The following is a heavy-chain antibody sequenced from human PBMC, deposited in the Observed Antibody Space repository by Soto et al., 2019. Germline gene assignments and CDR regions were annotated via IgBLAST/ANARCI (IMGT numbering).Heavy chain of an antibody. CDR1: GGSISSYY. CDR2: IYYSGST. Sequence: SETLSLTCTVSGGSISSYYWSWIRQPPGKGLEWIGYIYYSGSTNYNPSIKSRINISVDTSKNQISLKLSSVTAADTAVYYCARVIAAAGKVDFDYWGQGTLVTVSS. D-gene: IGHD6-13*01. V-gene: IGHV4-59*08. J-gene: IGHJ4*02. CDR3: ARVIAAAGKVDFDY.